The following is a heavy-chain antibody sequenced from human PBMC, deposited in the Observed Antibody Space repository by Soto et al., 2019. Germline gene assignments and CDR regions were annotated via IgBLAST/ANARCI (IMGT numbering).Heavy chain of an antibody. CDR3: AKDRRQSTMVRGVIIRYYYMDV. D-gene: IGHD3-10*01. Sequence: GGSLRLSCAASGFTFSSYAMSWVRQAPGKGLEWVSAISGSGGSTYYADSVKGRFTISRDNSKNTLYLQMNSLRAEDTAVYYCAKDRRQSTMVRGVIIRYYYMDVWGKGTTVTVSS. CDR2: ISGSGGST. J-gene: IGHJ6*03. CDR1: GFTFSSYA. V-gene: IGHV3-23*01.